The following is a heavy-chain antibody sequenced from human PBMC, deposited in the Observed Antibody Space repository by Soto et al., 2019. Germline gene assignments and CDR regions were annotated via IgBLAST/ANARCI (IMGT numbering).Heavy chain of an antibody. V-gene: IGHV2-5*02. J-gene: IGHJ4*02. CDR1: GFSLITSGVG. CDR2: IYWDDDT. CDR3: AHTMAPRIFDS. Sequence: QITLKEAGPTLVKPTQTLTLTCSFSGFSLITSGVGVGWIRQPPGKALEWLALIYWDDDTGYSTSLRNRLTITKDTPRNQVVLTMTNRDPADTATYYCAHTMAPRIFDSWGQGTLVTVSS.